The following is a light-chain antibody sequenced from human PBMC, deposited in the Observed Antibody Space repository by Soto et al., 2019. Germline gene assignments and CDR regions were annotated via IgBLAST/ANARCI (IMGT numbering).Light chain of an antibody. V-gene: IGLV2-11*01. J-gene: IGLJ2*01. CDR2: GVS. CDR3: SSYAGSNNLV. CDR1: SSDVGGYNY. Sequence: QSALTQPRSVSGSPGQSVTISCTGTSSDVGGYNYVSWYQQHPGKAPKLMIYGVSERPSGVPDRFSGSKSGNTASLTISGLQAEDEADYYCSSYAGSNNLVFGGGTKLTVL.